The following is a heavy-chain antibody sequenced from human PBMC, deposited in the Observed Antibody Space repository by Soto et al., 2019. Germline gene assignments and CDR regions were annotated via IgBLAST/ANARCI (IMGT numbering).Heavy chain of an antibody. CDR2: IYSGGST. D-gene: IGHD3-22*01. V-gene: IGHV3-66*01. Sequence: GGSLRLSCAASGFTVSSNYMSWVRQAPGKGLEWVSFIYSGGSTYYADSVKGRFTISRDNSKNTLYLQMNSLRAEDTAVYYCARDHSSGYYYGFGAFDIWGQGTMVTVSS. J-gene: IGHJ3*02. CDR3: ARDHSSGYYYGFGAFDI. CDR1: GFTVSSNY.